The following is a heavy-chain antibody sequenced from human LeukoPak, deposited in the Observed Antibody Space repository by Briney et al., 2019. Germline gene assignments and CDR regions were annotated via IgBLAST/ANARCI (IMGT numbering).Heavy chain of an antibody. V-gene: IGHV3-21*01. Sequence: PGGSLRLSCAASGFAFSSYSMNWVRQAPGKGLEWVSSVSRRSSFIFYADSVQGRFTVSRGDAKDSLFLQMNSLGAEDTAVYYCARVSDAYDYFFDYWGQGTLVTVSS. J-gene: IGHJ4*02. D-gene: IGHD5-12*01. CDR3: ARVSDAYDYFFDY. CDR2: VSRRSSFI. CDR1: GFAFSSYS.